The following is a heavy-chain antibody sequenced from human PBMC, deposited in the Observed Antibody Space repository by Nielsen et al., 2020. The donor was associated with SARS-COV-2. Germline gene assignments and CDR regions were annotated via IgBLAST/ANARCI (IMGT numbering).Heavy chain of an antibody. Sequence: GESLKISCAASGFTFSSYAMNWVRQAPGKGLEWVSTISDSGGSTYYADSVKGRFTISRDNSKNTLDLQINSLGAEDTAVYYCAKSTRTGTYYGMDVWGQGTTVTVSS. CDR1: GFTFSSYA. D-gene: IGHD2-2*01. CDR3: AKSTRTGTYYGMDV. V-gene: IGHV3-23*01. J-gene: IGHJ6*02. CDR2: ISDSGGST.